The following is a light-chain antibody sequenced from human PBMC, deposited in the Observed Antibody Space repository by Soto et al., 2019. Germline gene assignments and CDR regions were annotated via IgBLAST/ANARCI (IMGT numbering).Light chain of an antibody. J-gene: IGLJ1*01. CDR2: ANT. V-gene: IGLV1-40*01. CDR1: SSNIGAGYD. CDR3: QSYDSSLSGYV. Sequence: QSALTQPPSVSGAPGQRVTISCTGSSSNIGAGYDVHWYQQLPGTAPKLLTYANTNRPSGVPGRFSGSKSGTSASLAITGLQAEDEADYYCQSYDSSLSGYVFGTGTKLTVL.